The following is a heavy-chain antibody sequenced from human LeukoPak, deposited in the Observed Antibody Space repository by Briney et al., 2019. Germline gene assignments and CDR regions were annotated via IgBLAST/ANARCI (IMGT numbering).Heavy chain of an antibody. CDR1: GGSISGGEYY. CDR2: IYYSRST. J-gene: IGHJ4*02. Sequence: PSETLSLTCTVSGGSISGGEYYWNWIRQHPGKGLEWIGYIYYSRSTYYNPSLKSRVTISVDTSKNQFSLKLSSVTAADTAVYYCARARLRPVLPPQTTVDYWGQGTLVTVSS. V-gene: IGHV4-31*03. CDR3: ARARLRPVLPPQTTVDY. D-gene: IGHD2-8*02.